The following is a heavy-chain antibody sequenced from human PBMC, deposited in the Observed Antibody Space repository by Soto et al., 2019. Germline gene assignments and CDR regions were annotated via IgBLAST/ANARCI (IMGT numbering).Heavy chain of an antibody. CDR3: ARHLEMAAIDS. CDR1: GYSFTSHW. Sequence: GESLKISCKVSGYSFTSHWIGRVRQMPGKDLEWMGIIYPGDSDTRYSPSFEGQVTISADKSISTAYLQWSSLKASDTAMYYCARHLEMAAIDSWGQGTLVTVSS. CDR2: IYPGDSDT. V-gene: IGHV5-51*01. J-gene: IGHJ4*02. D-gene: IGHD6-19*01.